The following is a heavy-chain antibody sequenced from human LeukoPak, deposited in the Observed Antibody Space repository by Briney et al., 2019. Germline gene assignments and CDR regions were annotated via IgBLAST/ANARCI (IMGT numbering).Heavy chain of an antibody. J-gene: IGHJ6*02. D-gene: IGHD5-18*01. CDR3: ARDPTAMVDYYYYGMDV. CDR2: ISGSGGST. Sequence: GGSLRLSCAASGLTFSNFAMSWVRQAPGEGLECVAIISGSGGSTFFADSVKGRFTISRDNAKKTVDLQMNSLRAEDTAVYYCARDPTAMVDYYYYGMDVWGQGTTVTVSS. V-gene: IGHV3-23*01. CDR1: GLTFSNFA.